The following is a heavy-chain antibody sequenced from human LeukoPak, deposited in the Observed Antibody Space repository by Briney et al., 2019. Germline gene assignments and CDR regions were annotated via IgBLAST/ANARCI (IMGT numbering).Heavy chain of an antibody. CDR1: VGSISRYY. D-gene: IGHD3-10*01. J-gene: IGHJ4*02. Sequence: PSETLSLTCTVSVGSISRYYWSWIRQPPGKGLEWIGYIYYSGSTNYNPSLKSRVTISIDTSKNQFSLKLSSVTAADTAMYYCASHYGSGFDYWGQGTLVTVSS. CDR3: ASHYGSGFDY. CDR2: IYYSGST. V-gene: IGHV4-59*01.